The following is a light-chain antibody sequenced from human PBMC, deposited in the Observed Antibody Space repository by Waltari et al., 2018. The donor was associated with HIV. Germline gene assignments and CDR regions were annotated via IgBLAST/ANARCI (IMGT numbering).Light chain of an antibody. V-gene: IGKV4-1*01. CDR2: WAS. CDR1: PSVLFTSNNKKY. CDR3: QQYFSTPIT. Sequence: DIVMTKSPAPLAVSLGARATITCTSTPSVLFTSNNKKYLAWYQQKPGQPPKLLIYWASTQESGVPDRFSGSESGTHFTLTVSSLQPEDVAVYYCQQYFSTPITFGQGTRLEIK. J-gene: IGKJ5*01.